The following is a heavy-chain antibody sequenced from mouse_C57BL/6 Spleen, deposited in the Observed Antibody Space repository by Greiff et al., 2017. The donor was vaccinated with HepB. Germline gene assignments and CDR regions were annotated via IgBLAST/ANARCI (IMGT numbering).Heavy chain of an antibody. D-gene: IGHD1-1*01. V-gene: IGHV1-22*01. CDR1: GYTFTDYN. CDR2: INPNNGGT. J-gene: IGHJ1*03. Sequence: VQLQQSGPELVKPGASVKMSCKASGYTFTDYNMHWVKQSHGKSLEWIGYINPNNGGTSYNQKFKGKATLTVNKSSSTAYMELRSLTSEDSAVYYCANYYGSSRYWYFDVWGTGTTVTVSS. CDR3: ANYYGSSRYWYFDV.